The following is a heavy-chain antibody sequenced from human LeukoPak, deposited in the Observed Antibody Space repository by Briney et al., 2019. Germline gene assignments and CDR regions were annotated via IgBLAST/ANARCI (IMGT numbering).Heavy chain of an antibody. D-gene: IGHD1-7*01. CDR1: GGSFSNYY. Sequence: SETLSLTCAVYGGSFSNYYWSWIRQAPGKGLEWIGEINDSGRSTYNPSLMSRVTVSVDTSKNQFALRLTYVTATDRPVYYCARRWNYGRNYYIDVWRNAATVSVSS. V-gene: IGHV4-34*01. CDR3: ARRWNYGRNYYIDV. J-gene: IGHJ6*03. CDR2: INDSGRS.